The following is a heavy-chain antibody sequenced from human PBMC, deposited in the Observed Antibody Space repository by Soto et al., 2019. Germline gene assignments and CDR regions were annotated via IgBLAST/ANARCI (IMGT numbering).Heavy chain of an antibody. CDR3: ASSKFGGATYDY. V-gene: IGHV1-69*13. CDR1: GGTFSSYA. CDR2: IIPIFGTA. D-gene: IGHD3-16*01. J-gene: IGHJ4*02. Sequence: SVKVSCKASGGTFSSYAISWVRQAPGQGLEWMGGIIPIFGTANYAQKFQGRVTITADEPTSTAYMELSSLRSEDTAVYYCASSKFGGATYDYWGQGTLVTVSS.